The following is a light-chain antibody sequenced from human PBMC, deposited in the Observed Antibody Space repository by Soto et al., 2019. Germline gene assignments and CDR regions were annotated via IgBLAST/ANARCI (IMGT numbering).Light chain of an antibody. Sequence: DIQMTQSPSTLSASVGDRVTITCRASQRISSWLAWYQQKQGKAPKLLIYDASSLESGVPSRFSGSGYGTEFTLTISSLQPDDFATYYCQQYNSYSWTFGQGTKLEIK. CDR2: DAS. J-gene: IGKJ1*01. CDR3: QQYNSYSWT. CDR1: QRISSW. V-gene: IGKV1-5*01.